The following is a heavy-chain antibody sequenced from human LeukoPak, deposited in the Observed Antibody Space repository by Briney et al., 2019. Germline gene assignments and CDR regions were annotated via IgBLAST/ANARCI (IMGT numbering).Heavy chain of an antibody. J-gene: IGHJ3*02. CDR2: ISSSGSTI. V-gene: IGHV3-11*04. CDR3: ASRYRPDAFDI. CDR1: GFTFSDYY. Sequence: GGSLRLSCAASGFTFSDYYMSWIRQAPGKGLEWVSYISSSGSTIYYADSVKGRFTISRDNAKNSLYLQMNSLRAEDTAVYYCASRYRPDAFDIWGQGTMVTVSS. D-gene: IGHD5-12*01.